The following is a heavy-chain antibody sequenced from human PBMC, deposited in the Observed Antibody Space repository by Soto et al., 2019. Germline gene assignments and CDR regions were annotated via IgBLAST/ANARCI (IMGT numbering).Heavy chain of an antibody. CDR3: ARRKHDYGDYWFDP. J-gene: IGHJ5*02. V-gene: IGHV5-10-1*01. Sequence: PGGSLKTSCKGSGYRFSTYWISWVRQMPGKGREWVGRIDPSDSYTDYSPSFQGHATISADKSISTAYLQWSSLKASDTAMYYCARRKHDYGDYWFDPWGQGTLVTVSS. CDR2: IDPSDSYT. D-gene: IGHD4-17*01. CDR1: GYRFSTYW.